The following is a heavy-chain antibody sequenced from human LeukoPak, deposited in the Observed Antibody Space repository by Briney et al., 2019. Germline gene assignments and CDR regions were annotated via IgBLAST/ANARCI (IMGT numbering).Heavy chain of an antibody. Sequence: GGSLRLSCAASGFSFRSYSMNWVRQAPGQGLEWVSSIGSSSNYIYYADSVKGRFTISRDNAKNSLYLQMSSLRAEDTAVYYCAREGYYYGSGSYRDCFDIWGQGTMVTVSS. CDR3: AREGYYYGSGSYRDCFDI. J-gene: IGHJ3*02. V-gene: IGHV3-21*01. D-gene: IGHD3-10*01. CDR2: IGSSSNYI. CDR1: GFSFRSYS.